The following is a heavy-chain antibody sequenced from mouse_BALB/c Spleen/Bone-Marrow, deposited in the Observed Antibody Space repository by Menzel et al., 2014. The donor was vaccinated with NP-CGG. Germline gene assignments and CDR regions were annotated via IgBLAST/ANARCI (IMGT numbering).Heavy chain of an antibody. CDR1: GYTFTSYW. J-gene: IGHJ4*01. Sequence: VQLQQSGAELAKPGASVKMSCKASGYTFTSYWMHWVKQRPGQGLEWIGYIYPSTGYTEYNQKFKDKATLTADKSSSTAYMQLSSLTSEDSAVYYCARQITTVDYAMDHWGQGTSVTVSS. V-gene: IGHV1-7*01. CDR3: ARQITTVDYAMDH. D-gene: IGHD1-1*01. CDR2: IYPSTGYT.